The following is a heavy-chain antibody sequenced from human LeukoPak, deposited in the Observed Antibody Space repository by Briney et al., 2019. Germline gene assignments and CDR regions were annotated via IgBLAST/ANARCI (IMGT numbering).Heavy chain of an antibody. CDR2: INPNSGGT. V-gene: IGHV1-2*02. J-gene: IGHJ3*02. CDR3: ARDRGSDYGGNFGAFDI. D-gene: IGHD4-17*01. Sequence: ASVKVSRKASGYTFTGYYMHWVRQAPGQGLEWMGWINPNSGGTNYAQKFQGRVTMTRDTSISTAYMELSRLRSDDTDVYYCARDRGSDYGGNFGAFDIWGQGTMVTVSS. CDR1: GYTFTGYY.